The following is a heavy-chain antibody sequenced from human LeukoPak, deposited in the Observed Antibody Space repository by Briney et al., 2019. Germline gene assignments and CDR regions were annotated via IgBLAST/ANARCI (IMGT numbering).Heavy chain of an antibody. CDR2: LNTLSGDT. CDR3: AREITMVRGVSGDY. D-gene: IGHD3-10*01. V-gene: IGHV1-2*02. Sequence: ASVKVSCKASGYPFSDYFLYWVRQAPGQGLEWMGWLNTLSGDTKLAQKFQGRVTMTRDTSISTAYMELSRLRSDDTAVYYCAREITMVRGVSGDYWGQGTLVTVSS. J-gene: IGHJ4*02. CDR1: GYPFSDYF.